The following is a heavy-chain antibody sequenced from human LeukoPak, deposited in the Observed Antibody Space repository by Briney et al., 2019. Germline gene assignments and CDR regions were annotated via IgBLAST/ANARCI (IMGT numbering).Heavy chain of an antibody. V-gene: IGHV1-2*02. Sequence: ASVKVSCKASGYTFTGYYMHWVRQAPGQGLEWMGWINPNSGGTNYAQKFQSRVTMTRDTSISTAYMELSRLRSDDTAVYYCARASSSSWYWFDPWGQGTLVTVSS. CDR2: INPNSGGT. CDR3: ARASSSSWYWFDP. J-gene: IGHJ5*02. CDR1: GYTFTGYY. D-gene: IGHD6-13*01.